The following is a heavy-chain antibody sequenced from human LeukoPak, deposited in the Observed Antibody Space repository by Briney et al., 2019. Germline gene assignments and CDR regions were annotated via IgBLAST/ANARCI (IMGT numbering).Heavy chain of an antibody. CDR1: GYTFTGYC. D-gene: IGHD3-22*01. J-gene: IGHJ5*02. Sequence: GASVKVSCKASGYTFTGYCMHWVRQAPGQGLEWMGWINPNSGGANYAQKFQGRVTMTRDTSISTAYMELSRLRSDDTAVYYCARKGGYYYWFDPWGQGTLVTVSS. V-gene: IGHV1-2*02. CDR2: INPNSGGA. CDR3: ARKGGYYYWFDP.